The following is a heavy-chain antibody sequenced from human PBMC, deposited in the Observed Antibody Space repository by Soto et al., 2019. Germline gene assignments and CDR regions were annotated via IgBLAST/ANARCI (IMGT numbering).Heavy chain of an antibody. D-gene: IGHD2-21*02. CDR1: GFTFSDHY. J-gene: IGHJ4*02. CDR3: ARGEYCGGDCYSAVDDY. V-gene: IGHV3-72*01. CDR2: TRNKANSYTT. Sequence: EVQLVESGGGLVQPGGSLRLSCAASGFTFSDHYMDWVRQAPGKGLEWVGRTRNKANSYTTEYAASVKGRFTISRDDSKHSLYLKMNSLKTEDTAVYYCARGEYCGGDCYSAVDDYWGQGTLVTVSS.